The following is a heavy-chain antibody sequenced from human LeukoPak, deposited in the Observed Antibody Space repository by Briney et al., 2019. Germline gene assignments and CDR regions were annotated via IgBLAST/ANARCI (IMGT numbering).Heavy chain of an antibody. CDR1: SGSISSYY. CDR3: ARVRGVIPMEGEFDY. J-gene: IGHJ4*02. D-gene: IGHD3-10*01. V-gene: IGHV4-59*01. Sequence: SETLSLTCTVSSGSISSYYWSWIRQPPGKGLEWIGYIYYSGSTNYNPSLKSRVTISVDTSKNQFSLKLSSVTAADTAVYYCARVRGVIPMEGEFDYWGQGTLVTVSS. CDR2: IYYSGST.